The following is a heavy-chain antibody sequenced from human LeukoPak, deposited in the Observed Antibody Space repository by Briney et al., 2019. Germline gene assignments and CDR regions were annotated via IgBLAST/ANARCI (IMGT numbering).Heavy chain of an antibody. CDR3: ALPYYDFWSGYSSMDV. CDR2: IIPIFGTA. V-gene: IGHV1-69*05. Sequence: SVKVSCKASGGTFSSYAISWVRQAPGQGLEWMGRIIPIFGTANYAQKFKGRGTITTDESTSTAYMELSSLRSEDPAVYYCALPYYDFWSGYSSMDVWGKGTTVTVSS. CDR1: GGTFSSYA. D-gene: IGHD3-3*01. J-gene: IGHJ6*03.